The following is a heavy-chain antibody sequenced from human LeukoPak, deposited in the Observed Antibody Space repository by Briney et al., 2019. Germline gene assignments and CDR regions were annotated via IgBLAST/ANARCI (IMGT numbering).Heavy chain of an antibody. J-gene: IGHJ4*02. D-gene: IGHD3-10*01. V-gene: IGHV3-30*02. CDR2: IRYDGSNK. Sequence: GGSLRLSCAASGFTFSSYGMHWVRQAPGKGLEWVAFIRYDGSNKYYADSVKGRFTISRDNSKNTLSLQLNSLRAEDTGIYYCVRDPDASPGPGWDYWGQGTLVSVS. CDR3: VRDPDASPGPGWDY. CDR1: GFTFSSYG.